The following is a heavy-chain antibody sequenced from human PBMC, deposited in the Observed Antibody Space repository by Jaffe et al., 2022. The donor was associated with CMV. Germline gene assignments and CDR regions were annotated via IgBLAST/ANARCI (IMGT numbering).Heavy chain of an antibody. CDR3: ARDYCSSTSCYIYYYYYMDV. V-gene: IGHV1-18*04. J-gene: IGHJ6*03. Sequence: QVQLVQSGAEVKKPGASVKVSCKASGYTFTSYGISWVRQAPGQGLEWMGWISAYNGNTNYAQKLQGRVTMTTDTSTSTAYMELRSLRSDDTAVYYCARDYCSSTSCYIYYYYYMDVWGKGTTVTVSS. CDR1: GYTFTSYG. CDR2: ISAYNGNT. D-gene: IGHD2-2*01.